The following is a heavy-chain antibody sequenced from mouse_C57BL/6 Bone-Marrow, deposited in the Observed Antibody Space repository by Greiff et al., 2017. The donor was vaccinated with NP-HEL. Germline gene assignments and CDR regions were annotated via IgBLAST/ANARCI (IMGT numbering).Heavy chain of an antibody. V-gene: IGHV1-19*01. D-gene: IGHD1-1*01. Sequence: LVEPGASVKMSCKASGYTFTDYYMNWVKQSHGKSLEWIGVINPYNGGTSYNQKFKGKATLTVDKSSSTAYMELNSLTSEDSAVYYCLTTVVAHWYFDVWGTGTTVTVSS. CDR1: GYTFTDYY. CDR3: LTTVVAHWYFDV. J-gene: IGHJ1*03. CDR2: INPYNGGT.